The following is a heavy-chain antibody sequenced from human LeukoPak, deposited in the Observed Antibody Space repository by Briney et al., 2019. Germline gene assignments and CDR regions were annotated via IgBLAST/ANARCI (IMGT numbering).Heavy chain of an antibody. CDR3: AKEDPLGGGSYY. CDR1: GSTFTNYG. V-gene: IGHV3-23*01. J-gene: IGHJ4*02. CDR2: ISGNGGTS. D-gene: IGHD1-26*01. Sequence: GRSLRLSCAASGSTFTNYGMSWVRQAPGKGLEWVSGISGNGGTSYYADSVKGRFTISRDNSKNTLYLQMNSLRAEDTAVYYCAKEDPLGGGSYYWGQGTLVTVSS.